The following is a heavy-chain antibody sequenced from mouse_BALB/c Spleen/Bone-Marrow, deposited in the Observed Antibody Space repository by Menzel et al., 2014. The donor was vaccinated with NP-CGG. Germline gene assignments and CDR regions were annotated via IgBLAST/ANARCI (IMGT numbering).Heavy chain of an antibody. J-gene: IGHJ3*01. Sequence: EVQLQQSGAELVKPGASVKLSCTASGFIIKDTYMHWGKQRPEQGLEWIGRIDPANGNIKYDPKLQGKATITADTSSNTAYLQLSGLSSESTAVYCCAPYYCGRWFASWGQGTLVTVSA. CDR2: IDPANGNI. V-gene: IGHV14-3*02. CDR1: GFIIKDTY. D-gene: IGHD1-1*01. CDR3: APYYCGRWFAS.